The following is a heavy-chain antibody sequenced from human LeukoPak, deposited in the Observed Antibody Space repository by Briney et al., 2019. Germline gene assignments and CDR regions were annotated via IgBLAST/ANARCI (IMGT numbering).Heavy chain of an antibody. V-gene: IGHV3-21*01. D-gene: IGHD6-19*01. CDR1: GFNFGAYT. Sequence: GGSLRLSCAASGFNFGAYTINWVRQAPGKGLEWVSSISSSSSYIYYADSVKGRFTISRDNAKNSLYLQMNSLRAEDTAVYYCAREHGSGWYGYWGQGTLVTVSS. CDR3: AREHGSGWYGY. CDR2: ISSSSSYI. J-gene: IGHJ4*02.